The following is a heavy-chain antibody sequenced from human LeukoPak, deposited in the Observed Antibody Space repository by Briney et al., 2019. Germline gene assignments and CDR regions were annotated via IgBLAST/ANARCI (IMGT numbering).Heavy chain of an antibody. CDR2: INTYSGGT. V-gene: IGHV1-2*06. J-gene: IGHJ4*02. CDR1: GYTFTVYY. Sequence: ASVKVSCKASGYTFTVYYMHWVRQAPGQGLEWMGQINTYSGGTDYAQKFQGRVTMTRDTSISTAYMELRRLRFDDTAVYYCARGGCDYWGQGTLVTVSS. CDR3: ARGGCDY. D-gene: IGHD2-15*01.